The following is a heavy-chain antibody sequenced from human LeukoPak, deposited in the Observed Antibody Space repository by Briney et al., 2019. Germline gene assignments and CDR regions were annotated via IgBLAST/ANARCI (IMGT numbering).Heavy chain of an antibody. CDR3: AKDRPPYESYYDILTSNWFDP. Sequence: PGGSLRLSCAASGFTFSSYAMSWVRQAPGKGLEWVSSISGSGGSTYYADSVKGRFTISRDNSRNTLYLQMNSPRAEDTAVYYCAKDRPPYESYYDILTSNWFDPWGQGTLVTVSS. CDR2: ISGSGGST. D-gene: IGHD3-9*01. J-gene: IGHJ5*02. CDR1: GFTFSSYA. V-gene: IGHV3-23*01.